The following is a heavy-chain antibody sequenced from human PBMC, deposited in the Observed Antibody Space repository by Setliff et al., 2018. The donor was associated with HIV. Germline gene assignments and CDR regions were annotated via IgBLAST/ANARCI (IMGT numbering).Heavy chain of an antibody. D-gene: IGHD6-13*01. J-gene: IGHJ4*02. CDR2: IYWDDDR. CDR3: AHRAGSSWSRFYFDY. Sequence: GPTLVNPTQTLALTCTFSGFSLSTSGVGVGWIRQPPGKALEWLGTIYWDDDRRYTPSLNSRLTITKGPSRDQVVLTLTDMDPADTGTYFCAHRAGSSWSRFYFDYWGQGALVTVSS. CDR1: GFSLSTSGVG. V-gene: IGHV2-5*02.